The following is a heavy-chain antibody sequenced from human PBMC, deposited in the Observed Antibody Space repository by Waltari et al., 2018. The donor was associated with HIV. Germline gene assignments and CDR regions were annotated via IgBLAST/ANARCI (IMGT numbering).Heavy chain of an antibody. V-gene: IGHV3-33*01. CDR1: GFTFSSYG. Sequence: CAVSGFTFSSYGMHWVRQAPGKGLEWVAVIWYDGSKKYYADSVKGRFTISRDNSKNTLYLQMNSLRDEDTAVYYCARGVHDFYYGMDVWGQGTSVTVSS. CDR3: ARGVHDFYYGMDV. J-gene: IGHJ6*02. CDR2: IWYDGSKK.